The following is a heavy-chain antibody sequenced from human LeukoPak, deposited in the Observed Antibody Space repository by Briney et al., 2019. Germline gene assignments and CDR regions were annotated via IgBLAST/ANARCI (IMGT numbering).Heavy chain of an antibody. J-gene: IGHJ4*02. CDR1: GYTFTSYG. Sequence: ASVKVSCKASGYTFTSYGISWVRQAPGQGLEWMGWISAYNGNTNYAQKFQGRVTMTRDTSISTAYMELSRLRSDDTAVYYCASGWGSSWSVFDYWGQGTLVTVSS. CDR3: ASGWGSSWSVFDY. CDR2: ISAYNGNT. D-gene: IGHD6-13*01. V-gene: IGHV1-18*01.